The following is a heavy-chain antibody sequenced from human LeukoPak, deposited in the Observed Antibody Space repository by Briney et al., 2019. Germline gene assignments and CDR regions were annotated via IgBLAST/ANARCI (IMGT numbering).Heavy chain of an antibody. D-gene: IGHD3-3*01. CDR2: INHSGST. V-gene: IGHV4-34*01. CDR1: GGSFSGYY. Sequence: SETLSLTCAVDGGSFSGYYWSWIRQPPGKGLEWIGEINHSGSTNYNPSLKSRVTISVDTSKNQFSLKLSSVTAADTAVYYCARVYDFWSGYYTEGWFDPWGQGTLVTVSS. J-gene: IGHJ5*02. CDR3: ARVYDFWSGYYTEGWFDP.